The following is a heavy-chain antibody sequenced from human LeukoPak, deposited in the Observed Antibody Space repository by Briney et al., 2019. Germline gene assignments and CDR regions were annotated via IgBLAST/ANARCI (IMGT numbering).Heavy chain of an antibody. CDR3: ARGRADNSGWYYFDY. CDR2: IYYSGST. J-gene: IGHJ4*02. D-gene: IGHD6-19*01. Sequence: SETLSLTCTVSGGSISSYYWSWIRQPPGKGLEWIGYIYYSGSTNYNPSHKSRVTISVDTSKNQFSLKLSSVTAADTAVYYCARGRADNSGWYYFDYWGQGTLVTVSS. CDR1: GGSISSYY. V-gene: IGHV4-59*01.